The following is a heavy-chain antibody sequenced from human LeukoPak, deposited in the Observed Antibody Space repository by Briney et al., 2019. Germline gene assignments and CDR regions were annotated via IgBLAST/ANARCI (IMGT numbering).Heavy chain of an antibody. V-gene: IGHV3-23*01. CDR3: AKVTGYCSGGSCYSSGPYYYYGMDV. D-gene: IGHD2-15*01. J-gene: IGHJ6*04. CDR2: IIDSGGIT. CDR1: GLTVSSYA. Sequence: GGSLRLSCVASGLTVSSYAMSWVRQAPGKGLEWVSDIIDSGGITYYADSVKGRFTISRDNSKNTMYLQMNSLRAEDTALYYCAKVTGYCSGGSCYSSGPYYYYGMDVWGKGTTVTVSS.